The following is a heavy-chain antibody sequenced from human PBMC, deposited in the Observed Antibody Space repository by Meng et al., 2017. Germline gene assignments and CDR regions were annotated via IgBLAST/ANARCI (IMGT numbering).Heavy chain of an antibody. CDR1: GGSISSSSYY. CDR2: IYYSGST. J-gene: IGHJ4*02. Sequence: LRLQESGPGLVKPSETLSLTCTVSGGSISSSSYYWGWIRQPPGKGLEWIGSIYYSGSTYYNPSLKSRVTISVDTSKNQFSLKLSSVTAADTAVYYCARRPWFGELAYFDYWGQGTLVTVSS. V-gene: IGHV4-39*07. CDR3: ARRPWFGELAYFDY. D-gene: IGHD3-10*01.